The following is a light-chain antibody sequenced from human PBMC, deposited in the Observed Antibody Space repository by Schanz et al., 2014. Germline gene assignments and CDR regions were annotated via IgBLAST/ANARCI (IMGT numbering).Light chain of an antibody. CDR3: HQYINSPFT. CDR1: QSVSSSY. V-gene: IGKV3-20*01. CDR2: GAS. J-gene: IGKJ3*01. Sequence: EIVLTQSPGTLSLSPGERATLSCRASQSVSSSYLAWFQQKPGQAPRLLIYGASTRATGIPDRFSGSGSGTDFTLTISRLEPEDFAVYYCHQYINSPFTFGPGTKLDLK.